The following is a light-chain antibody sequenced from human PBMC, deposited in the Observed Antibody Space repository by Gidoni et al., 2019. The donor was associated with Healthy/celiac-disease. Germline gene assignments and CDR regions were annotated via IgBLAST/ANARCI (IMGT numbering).Light chain of an antibody. CDR3: QQRSNWPPTWT. CDR1: QSVSSY. CDR2: DAS. J-gene: IGKJ1*01. V-gene: IGKV3-11*01. Sequence: EIVLTQSPATLSLSPGERATLSCRDSQSVSSYLAWYQQKPGQAPRLLIYDASNRATGIPARFSGSGSGTDFTLTISSLEPEDFAVYYCQQRSNWPPTWTFXQXTKVEIK.